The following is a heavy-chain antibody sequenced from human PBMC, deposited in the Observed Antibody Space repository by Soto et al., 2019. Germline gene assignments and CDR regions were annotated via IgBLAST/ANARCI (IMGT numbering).Heavy chain of an antibody. CDR3: ALMGNWGQEGMDV. CDR1: GYTFTNND. V-gene: IGHV1-8*01. J-gene: IGHJ6*02. CDR2: MNPNSGNT. D-gene: IGHD7-27*01. Sequence: QVHLVQSGAEVRKPGASVKVSCKASGYTFTNNDINWVRQATGQGLEWMGWMNPNSGNTGYAQKFQGRVTMTRNTSISTAYMEVSSLRSEHTSVYYCALMGNWGQEGMDVWGQGTTVTVSS.